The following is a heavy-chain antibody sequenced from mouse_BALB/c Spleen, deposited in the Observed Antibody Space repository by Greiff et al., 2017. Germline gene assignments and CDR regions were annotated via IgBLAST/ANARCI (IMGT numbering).Heavy chain of an antibody. CDR2: ISTYYGDA. J-gene: IGHJ4*01. D-gene: IGHD4-1*01. CDR3: ARWDANLRYAMDY. CDR1: GYTFTDYA. Sequence: VQLVESGAELVRPGVSVKISCKGSGYTFTDYAMHWVKQSHAKSLEWIGVISTYYGDASYNQKFKGKATMTVDKSSSTAYMELARLTSEDSAIYYCARWDANLRYAMDYWGQGTSVTVSS. V-gene: IGHV1S137*01.